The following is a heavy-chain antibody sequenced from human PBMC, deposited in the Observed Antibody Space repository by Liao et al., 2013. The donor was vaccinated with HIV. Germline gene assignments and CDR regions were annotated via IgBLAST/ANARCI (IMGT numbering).Heavy chain of an antibody. Sequence: QVQLQESGPGLVRPSQTLSLTCTVSGGSVNSRNYYWSWIRQPPGKGLEWIGYIYYTGTTYYNPSLKSRLTISLDTSKNQFSLKLTSVTAADTAVYYCGRAPRDYDFWSGSYWFDPWGQGTLVTVSS. D-gene: IGHD3-3*01. CDR3: GRAPRDYDFWSGSYWFDP. J-gene: IGHJ5*02. CDR1: GGSVNSRNYY. CDR2: IYYTGTT. V-gene: IGHV4-30-4*08.